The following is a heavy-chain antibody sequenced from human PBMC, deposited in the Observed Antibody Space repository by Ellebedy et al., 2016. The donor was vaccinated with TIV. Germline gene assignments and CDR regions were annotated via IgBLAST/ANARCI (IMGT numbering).Heavy chain of an antibody. CDR3: ATSRARVY. Sequence: GESLKISCAASGFTFSSYWMHWVRQAPGKGPVWVSRINNGGSSTSYADSVKGRFTISRDNAKNTLYLQMNSLRAEDTAVYYCATSRARVYWGQGTLVTVSS. CDR2: INNGGSST. CDR1: GFTFSSYW. J-gene: IGHJ4*02. V-gene: IGHV3-74*01.